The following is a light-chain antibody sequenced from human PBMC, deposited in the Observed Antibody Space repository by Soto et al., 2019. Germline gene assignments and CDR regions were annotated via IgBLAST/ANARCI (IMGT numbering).Light chain of an antibody. V-gene: IGKV1-5*03. CDR3: QQYNTYPLT. CDR2: KAS. J-gene: IGKJ4*01. CDR1: QSISTW. Sequence: DIQMTQSPSTLSASVGDRVTITCRASQSISTWLAWYQQKPGKAPKLLIYKASNLEDGVPSRFSGSGSGTEFTITISSLLPDDFATYYCQQYNTYPLTFGGGTTVEI.